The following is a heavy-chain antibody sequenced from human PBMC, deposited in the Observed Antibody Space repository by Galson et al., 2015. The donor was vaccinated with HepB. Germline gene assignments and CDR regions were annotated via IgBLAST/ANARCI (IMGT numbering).Heavy chain of an antibody. V-gene: IGHV4-59*08. J-gene: IGHJ6*02. Sequence: TLSLTCTVSGGSSSSYYWSWIRQPPGKGLEWLGYIDYRGRTNFNPSLKSRVTISVDTSKKQFSLKLNSVTAADTAVYYCASCSGVSCDEYYGMDVWGQGTTVTVSS. CDR3: ASCSGVSCDEYYGMDV. D-gene: IGHD2-15*01. CDR2: IDYRGRT. CDR1: GGSSSSYY.